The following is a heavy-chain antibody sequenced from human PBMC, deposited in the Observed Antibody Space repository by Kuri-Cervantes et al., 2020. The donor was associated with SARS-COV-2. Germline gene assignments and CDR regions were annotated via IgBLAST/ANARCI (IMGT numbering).Heavy chain of an antibody. Sequence: GSLRLSCTVSGASISSHYWSWIRQPPGKGLEWIGYIYYSGSTNYNPSLKSRFTISVDTSKNQFSLKLSSVTAADTAVYYCARSRITMIVDQSGAFDIWGQGTMVTVSS. V-gene: IGHV4-59*11. CDR3: ARSRITMIVDQSGAFDI. D-gene: IGHD3-22*01. CDR1: GASISSHY. CDR2: IYYSGST. J-gene: IGHJ3*02.